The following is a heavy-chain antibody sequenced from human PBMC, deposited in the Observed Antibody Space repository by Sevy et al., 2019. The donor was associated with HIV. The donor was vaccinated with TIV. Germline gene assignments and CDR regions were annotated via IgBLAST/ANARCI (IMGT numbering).Heavy chain of an antibody. Sequence: SETLSLTCTVSGGSINNYFWSWIRQPPGKGLEWIGYIYYSGSTNYNPSLMSRVTISVDTSKNQLSLKLSSVTAADTAVYYCARESIGAVGDFDYWGQGTLVTVSS. D-gene: IGHD6-13*01. CDR3: ARESIGAVGDFDY. J-gene: IGHJ4*02. CDR2: IYYSGST. CDR1: GGSINNYF. V-gene: IGHV4-59*01.